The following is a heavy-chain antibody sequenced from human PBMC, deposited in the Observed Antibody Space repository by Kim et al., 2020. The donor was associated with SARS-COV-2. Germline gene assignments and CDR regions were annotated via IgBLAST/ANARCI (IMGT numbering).Heavy chain of an antibody. J-gene: IGHJ4*02. V-gene: IGHV3-30*18. CDR2: ISYDGSNK. CDR1: GFTFSSYG. Sequence: GGSLRLSCAASGFTFSSYGMHWVRQAPGKGLEWVAVISYDGSNKYYADSVKGRFTISRDNSKNTLYLQMNSLRAEDTAAYYCAKSRGGSYYGAFDYWGQGTLVTVSS. CDR3: AKSRGGSYYGAFDY. D-gene: IGHD1-26*01.